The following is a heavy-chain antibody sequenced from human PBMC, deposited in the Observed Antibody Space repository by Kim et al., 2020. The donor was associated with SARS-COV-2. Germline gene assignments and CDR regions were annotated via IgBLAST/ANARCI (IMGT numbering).Heavy chain of an antibody. CDR3: ATGVLPRSGSLRYYYGMDV. D-gene: IGHD3-10*01. V-gene: IGHV1-24*01. CDR1: GYTLTELS. Sequence: ASVKVSCKVSGYTLTELSMHWVRQAPGKGLEWMGGFDPEDGETIYAQKFQGRVTMTEDTSTDTAYMELSSLRSEDTAVYYCATGVLPRSGSLRYYYGMDVWGQGTTVTVSS. CDR2: FDPEDGET. J-gene: IGHJ6*02.